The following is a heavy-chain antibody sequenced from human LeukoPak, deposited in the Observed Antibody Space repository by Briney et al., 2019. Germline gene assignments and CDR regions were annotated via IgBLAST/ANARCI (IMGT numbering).Heavy chain of an antibody. D-gene: IGHD2-2*02. J-gene: IGHJ6*02. CDR3: ARDQSVHCSSTSCYTGMDV. Sequence: SETLSLTCTVSGGSISSYYWSWIRQPAGKGLEWIGRIYTSGSTNYNPSLESRVTMSVDTSKNQFPLKLSSVAAADTAVYYCARDQSVHCSSTSCYTGMDVWGQGTTVTVSS. CDR1: GGSISSYY. V-gene: IGHV4-4*07. CDR2: IYTSGST.